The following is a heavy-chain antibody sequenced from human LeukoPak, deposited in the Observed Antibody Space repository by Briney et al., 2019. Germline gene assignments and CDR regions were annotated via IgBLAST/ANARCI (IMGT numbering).Heavy chain of an antibody. V-gene: IGHV4-59*01. Sequence: SETLSLTCTVSGGSISSYYWSWIRQPPGKGLEWIGYIYYSGSTNYNPSLKSRVTISVDTSKSQFSLKLSSVTAADTAVYYCARDSSWYALDVWGQGTTVTVSS. CDR3: ARDSSWYALDV. D-gene: IGHD6-13*01. CDR1: GGSISSYY. J-gene: IGHJ6*02. CDR2: IYYSGST.